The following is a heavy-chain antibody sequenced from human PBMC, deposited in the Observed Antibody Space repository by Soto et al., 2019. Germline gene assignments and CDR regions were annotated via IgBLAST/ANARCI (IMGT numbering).Heavy chain of an antibody. Sequence: QVTLKESGPVLVKPTETLTLTCTVSGFSLSNARMGVSWIRQPPGKALEWLAHIFSNDEKSYSTSLKSRLTISNDTSKSQVVLTMTNMDPVDTATYYCARIRIEPIVVVTAPYFDYWGQGTLVTVSS. D-gene: IGHD2-21*02. V-gene: IGHV2-26*01. CDR1: GFSLSNARMG. CDR2: IFSNDEK. J-gene: IGHJ4*02. CDR3: ARIRIEPIVVVTAPYFDY.